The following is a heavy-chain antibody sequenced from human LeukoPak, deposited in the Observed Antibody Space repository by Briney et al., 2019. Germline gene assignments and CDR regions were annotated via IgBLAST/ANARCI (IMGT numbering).Heavy chain of an antibody. Sequence: GGSLRLSCAASGFTFDDYAMHWVRQAPGKGLQWVSLVSGDGSKTYYADSVKGRFTISRDNRKNSLYLQMNSLRTEDTAFYYCTKDIGERGYSVHWGQGTLVTVSS. V-gene: IGHV3-43*02. D-gene: IGHD5/OR15-5a*01. CDR3: TKDIGERGYSVH. CDR1: GFTFDDYA. J-gene: IGHJ4*02. CDR2: VSGDGSKT.